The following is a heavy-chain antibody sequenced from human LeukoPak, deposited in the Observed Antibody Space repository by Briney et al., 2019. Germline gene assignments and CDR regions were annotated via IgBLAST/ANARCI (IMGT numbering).Heavy chain of an antibody. J-gene: IGHJ5*02. CDR3: ASELTDDFWSGYSGNWFDP. CDR1: GGSIISYY. Sequence: KPSETLSLTCTVSGGSIISYYWSWIRQPPGKGLEWIGYIYYSGSTNYNPSLKSRVTISVDTSKNHFFLKLSSVPAADTAVYYCASELTDDFWSGYSGNWFDPWGQGTLVTVSS. V-gene: IGHV4-59*01. D-gene: IGHD3-3*01. CDR2: IYYSGST.